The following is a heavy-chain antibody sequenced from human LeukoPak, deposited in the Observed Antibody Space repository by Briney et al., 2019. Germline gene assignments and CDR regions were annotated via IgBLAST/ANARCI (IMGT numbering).Heavy chain of an antibody. Sequence: PSETLSLTCTVSGDSVSRGSYYWSWIWQPAGKGLEWIGYISYSGSTNYNPSLKSRLTMSVDRSKNQFSLKLSSVTAADTAVYYCATDRLYRGYSYGFDYWGQGTLVTVSS. CDR3: ATDRLYRGYSYGFDY. CDR1: GDSVSRGSYY. D-gene: IGHD5-18*01. J-gene: IGHJ4*02. CDR2: ISYSGST. V-gene: IGHV4-61*10.